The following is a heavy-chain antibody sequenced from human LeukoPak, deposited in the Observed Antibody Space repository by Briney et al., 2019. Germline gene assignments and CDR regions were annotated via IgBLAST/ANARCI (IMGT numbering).Heavy chain of an antibody. CDR1: GYTFTGYY. D-gene: IGHD3-22*01. V-gene: IGHV1-2*02. CDR2: INPNSGGT. J-gene: IGHJ4*02. CDR3: ARVLDYYYDSSGYYGN. Sequence: ASVKVSCKASGYTFTGYYMHWVRQAPGQGLEWMGWINPNSGGTNYAQKFQGRVTMTRDTSISTAYMELSRLRFDDTAVYYCARVLDYYYDSSGYYGNWGQGTLVTVSS.